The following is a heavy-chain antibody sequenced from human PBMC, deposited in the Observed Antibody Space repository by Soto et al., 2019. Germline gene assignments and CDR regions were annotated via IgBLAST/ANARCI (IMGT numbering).Heavy chain of an antibody. CDR2: IRSKAYGGTT. CDR3: TRVAVATPNYYYYYMDV. CDR1: GFTFGDYA. V-gene: IGHV3-49*03. J-gene: IGHJ6*03. Sequence: GGSLRLSCTASGFTFGDYAMSWFRQAPGKGLEWVGFIRSKAYGGTTEYAASVKGRFTISRDDSKSIAYLQMNSLKTEDTAVHYCTRVAVATPNYYYYYMDVWGKGTTVTVSS. D-gene: IGHD5-12*01.